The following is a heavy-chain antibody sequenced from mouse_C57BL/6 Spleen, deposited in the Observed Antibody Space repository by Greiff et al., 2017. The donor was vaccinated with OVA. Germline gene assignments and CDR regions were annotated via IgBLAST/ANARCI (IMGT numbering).Heavy chain of an antibody. Sequence: QVQLQQPGAELVKPGASVKMSCTASGYTFTSYWITWVKQRPGQGLEWIGDIYPGSGSTNYNEKFKSKATLTVDTSSSTAYMQLSSLTSEDSAVYYCARFYDYDGGFAYWGQGTLVTVSA. D-gene: IGHD2-4*01. V-gene: IGHV1-55*01. CDR3: ARFYDYDGGFAY. CDR2: IYPGSGST. J-gene: IGHJ3*01. CDR1: GYTFTSYW.